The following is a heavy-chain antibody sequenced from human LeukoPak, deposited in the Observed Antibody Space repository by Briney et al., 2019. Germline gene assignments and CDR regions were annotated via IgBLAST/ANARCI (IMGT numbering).Heavy chain of an antibody. D-gene: IGHD3-22*01. V-gene: IGHV1-24*01. CDR2: FDPEDGET. J-gene: IGHJ3*02. CDR3: AIDVRYYDSSDSI. Sequence: ASVKVSCKVSGYTLTELSMHWVRQAPGEGLEWMGGFDPEDGETIYAQKFQGRVTMTEDTSTDTAYMELSSLRSEDTAVYYCAIDVRYYDSSDSIWGQGTMVTVSS. CDR1: GYTLTELS.